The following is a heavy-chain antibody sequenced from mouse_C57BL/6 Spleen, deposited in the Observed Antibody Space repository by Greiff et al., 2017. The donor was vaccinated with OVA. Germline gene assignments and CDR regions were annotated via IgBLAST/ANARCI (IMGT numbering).Heavy chain of an antibody. CDR3: ARTHGSSYFDY. J-gene: IGHJ2*01. CDR2: ISDGGSYT. D-gene: IGHD1-1*01. CDR1: GFTFSSYA. Sequence: EVKLMESGGGLVKPGGSLKLSCAASGFTFSSYAMSWVRQTPEKRLEWVATISDGGSYTYYPDNVKGRFTISRDNAKNNLYLQMSHLKSEDTAMYYCARTHGSSYFDYWGQGTTLTVSS. V-gene: IGHV5-4*03.